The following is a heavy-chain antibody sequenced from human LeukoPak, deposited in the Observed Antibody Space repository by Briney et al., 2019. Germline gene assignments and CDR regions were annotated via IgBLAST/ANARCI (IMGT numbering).Heavy chain of an antibody. CDR1: GYTFTSYG. D-gene: IGHD2-2*01. J-gene: IGHJ6*02. V-gene: IGHV1-18*01. Sequence: ASVKVSCKASGYTFTSYGISWVRQAPGQGLEWMGWIRAYNGNTNYAQKLQGRVTMTTDTSTSTAYMEMRSLRSDDTAVYYCARERTSTTYYYGMDVWGQGTTVTVSS. CDR2: IRAYNGNT. CDR3: ARERTSTTYYYGMDV.